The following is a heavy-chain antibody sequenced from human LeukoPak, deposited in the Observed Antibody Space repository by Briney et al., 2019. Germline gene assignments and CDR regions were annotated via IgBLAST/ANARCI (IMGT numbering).Heavy chain of an antibody. V-gene: IGHV4-59*01. CDR3: ARGIFSSGWYYYFDY. Sequence: GSLRLSCAASGFTFSTYVMSWVRQPPGKGLEWIGYINYSGSANYNPSLKSRVTISVDTSRKQFSLKLSSVTAADTAVYYCARGIFSSGWYYYFDYWGQGTLVTVSS. CDR1: GFTFSTYV. J-gene: IGHJ4*02. D-gene: IGHD6-19*01. CDR2: INYSGSA.